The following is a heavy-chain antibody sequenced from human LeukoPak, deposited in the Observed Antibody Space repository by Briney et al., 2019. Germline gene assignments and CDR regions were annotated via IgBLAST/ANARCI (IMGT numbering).Heavy chain of an antibody. CDR2: INPDGSVT. V-gene: IGHV3-74*01. J-gene: IGHJ5*02. CDR1: GVTFSSYW. D-gene: IGHD4-17*01. CDR3: TRNFDYGDYL. Sequence: PGGSLRLSCVASGVTFSSYWMHWVRQAPGKGLVWVSRINPDGSVTGYADSVKGRFTVSRDNAKNTLYLQMNSLRAEDTAIYYCTRNFDYGDYLWGQGTLVTVSS.